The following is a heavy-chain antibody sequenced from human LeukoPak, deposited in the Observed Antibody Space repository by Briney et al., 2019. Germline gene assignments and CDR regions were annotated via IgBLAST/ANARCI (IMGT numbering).Heavy chain of an antibody. CDR1: GGSVSSGSYY. CDR2: IYYSGTI. Sequence: SETLSLTCTVSGGSVSSGSYYWNWIRQPPGKGLEWIGYIYYSGTINYNPSLKSRVAISIDTSKNQFSLELSSVTAADTAMYYCARGFDDILTGYHRDYYFDSWGQGAPVTVSS. D-gene: IGHD3-9*01. V-gene: IGHV4-61*01. CDR3: ARGFDDILTGYHRDYYFDS. J-gene: IGHJ4*02.